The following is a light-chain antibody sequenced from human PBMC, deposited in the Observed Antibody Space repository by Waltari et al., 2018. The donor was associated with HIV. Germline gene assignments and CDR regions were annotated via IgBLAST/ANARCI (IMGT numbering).Light chain of an antibody. V-gene: IGLV1-44*01. Sequence: QSVLTQPPSASGTPGQRVTISCSGSNSNIGSNTVNWYQHLPGTAPKLLIYNNKQRPSGVPDRISGSKSGTSASLAISGLQSEDEADYYCAAWDDSLNGVVFGGGTKLTVL. CDR2: NNK. CDR3: AAWDDSLNGVV. CDR1: NSNIGSNT. J-gene: IGLJ2*01.